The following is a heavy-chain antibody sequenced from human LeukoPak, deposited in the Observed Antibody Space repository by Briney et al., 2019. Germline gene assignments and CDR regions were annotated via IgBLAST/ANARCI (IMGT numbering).Heavy chain of an antibody. J-gene: IGHJ4*02. CDR1: GFPFNIYG. D-gene: IGHD1-26*01. CDR2: ISSSGIYI. CDR3: ATYSGGY. V-gene: IGHV3-21*01. Sequence: GGSLRLSCAASGFPFNIYGMNWVRQAPGKGLEWVSYISSSGIYIYYADSVKGRFTISRDNAKNSLFLQMNSLRAEDTAVYYCATYSGGYWGQGTLVTVSS.